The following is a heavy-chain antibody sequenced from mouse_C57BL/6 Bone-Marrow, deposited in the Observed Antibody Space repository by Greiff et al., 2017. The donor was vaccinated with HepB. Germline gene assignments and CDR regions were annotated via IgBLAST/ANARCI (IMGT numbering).Heavy chain of an antibody. CDR2: IDPENGAT. D-gene: IGHD2-3*01. CDR1: GFNIKDDY. V-gene: IGHV14-4*01. Sequence: EVQLQQSGAELVRPGASVKLSCTASGFNIKDDYMHWVKQRPEQGLEWIGWIDPENGATEYASKFKGKATITADTSSNRTYLQLSSLTSADTAVYYCTTGYDAYWYVEVWGTGTTVTVSS. CDR3: TTGYDAYWYVEV. J-gene: IGHJ1*03.